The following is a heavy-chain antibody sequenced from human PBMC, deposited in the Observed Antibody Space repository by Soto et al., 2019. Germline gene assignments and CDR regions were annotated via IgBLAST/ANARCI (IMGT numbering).Heavy chain of an antibody. CDR3: ARVSRYSSSWYDY. Sequence: EVQLVESGGGLVQPGGSLRLSCAASGFTFSDHYMDWVRQAPGKGLEWVGRTRNKANSYTTEYAASVKGRFTISRDDSKNSLYLQMNSRKTEDTAVYYCARVSRYSSSWYDYWGQGTLVTVSS. CDR1: GFTFSDHY. D-gene: IGHD6-13*01. CDR2: TRNKANSYTT. V-gene: IGHV3-72*01. J-gene: IGHJ4*02.